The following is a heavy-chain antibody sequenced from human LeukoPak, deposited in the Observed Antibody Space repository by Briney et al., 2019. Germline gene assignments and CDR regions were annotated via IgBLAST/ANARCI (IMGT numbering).Heavy chain of an antibody. CDR3: ATETIGRHYDY. D-gene: IGHD1-14*01. CDR2: IKQDGSEK. CDR1: GFTFSSYW. Sequence: GGSLRLSCAASGFTFSSYWMSWVRQAPGKGLEWVANIKQDGSEKYYVDSVKGRFTISRDNAKNSLYLQMDSLRDEDTAVYYCATETIGRHYDYWGQGTLLTVSS. V-gene: IGHV3-7*01. J-gene: IGHJ4*02.